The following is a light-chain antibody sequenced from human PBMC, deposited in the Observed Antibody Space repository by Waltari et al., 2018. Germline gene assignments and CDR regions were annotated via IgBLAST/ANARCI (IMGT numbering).Light chain of an antibody. CDR3: GTWDSSLSGAV. CDR2: EDS. Sequence: QSVLTQPPSVSAAPGQRVTISCSGGSSNIGNNYVSWYRQIPGTAPKLRIYEDSGRPSGIPGRVSGYKSGTSATLDITGLQAGDEADYYCGTWDSSLSGAVFGGGTHLTVL. CDR1: SSNIGNNY. V-gene: IGLV1-51*02. J-gene: IGLJ7*01.